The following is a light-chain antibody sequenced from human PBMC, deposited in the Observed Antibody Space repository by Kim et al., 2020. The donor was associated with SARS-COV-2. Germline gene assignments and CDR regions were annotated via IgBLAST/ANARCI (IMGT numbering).Light chain of an antibody. CDR1: QSISNW. CDR3: HQYSSSSPWT. J-gene: IGKJ1*01. V-gene: IGKV1-5*01. CDR2: DAS. Sequence: DIQMTQSPSTLSASVGDRVTITCRASQSISNWLAWYHQKPGKAPKLLIYDASSLEPGVPSRFSGSGFGTEFTLTITSLQPADFATYYCHQYSSSSPWTFGQGTKVDIK.